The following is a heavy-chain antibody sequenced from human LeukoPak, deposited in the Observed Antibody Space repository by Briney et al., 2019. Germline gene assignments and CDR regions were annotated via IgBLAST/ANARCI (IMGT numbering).Heavy chain of an antibody. V-gene: IGHV4-59*01. Sequence: KPSETLSLTCTVSGGSISSYYWSWIRQPPGKGLEWIGYIYYSGSTNYNPSLKSRVTISVDTSKNQFSLMLSSVTAADTAVYYCARGRLDTASDYWGQGTLVTVSS. CDR2: IYYSGST. CDR3: ARGRLDTASDY. CDR1: GGSISSYY. J-gene: IGHJ4*02. D-gene: IGHD5-18*01.